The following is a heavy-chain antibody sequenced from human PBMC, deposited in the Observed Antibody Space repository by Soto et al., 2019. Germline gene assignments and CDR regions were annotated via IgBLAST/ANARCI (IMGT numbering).Heavy chain of an antibody. CDR2: IIPLFGTT. Sequence: ASVKVSCKASGGIFNSYAISWVRQAPGQGLECMGGIIPLFGTTNYAQKFQGRVTITADEFTSTVYMELNSLRSEDTAMYYCARDRDGSGLWFDHWGQGTLVTVSS. J-gene: IGHJ5*02. CDR1: GGIFNSYA. D-gene: IGHD3-10*01. CDR3: ARDRDGSGLWFDH. V-gene: IGHV1-69*13.